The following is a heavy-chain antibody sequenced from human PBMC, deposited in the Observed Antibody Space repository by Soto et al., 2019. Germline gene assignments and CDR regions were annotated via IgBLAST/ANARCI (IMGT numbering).Heavy chain of an antibody. D-gene: IGHD6-19*01. CDR2: ISYDGNEK. Sequence: QVQLVESGGGVVQPGRSLRLSCAASGFTFSTYGMHWVRQAPGKGLEWVAVISYDGNEKHYADSVKGRFTISRDNSKDTLSLQMNSLRAEDTAVYYCAKEGALSGWTDGDSWGQGTLVTVSS. CDR3: AKEGALSGWTDGDS. CDR1: GFTFSTYG. V-gene: IGHV3-30*18. J-gene: IGHJ4*02.